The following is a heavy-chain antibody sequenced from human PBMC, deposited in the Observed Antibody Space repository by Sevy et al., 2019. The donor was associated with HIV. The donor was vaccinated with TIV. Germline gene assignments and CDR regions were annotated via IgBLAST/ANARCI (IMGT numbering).Heavy chain of an antibody. Sequence: GGSLRISCAASGFIFSNYWMSWVRQAPGKGLEWVASIKQDGSEKYYVDSLKGRFTISRDNAKNSLYLQMNSLRAEDTAVYYCASPGGKGFDPWGQGTLVTVSS. J-gene: IGHJ5*02. CDR2: IKQDGSEK. V-gene: IGHV3-7*03. D-gene: IGHD3-16*01. CDR3: ASPGGKGFDP. CDR1: GFIFSNYW.